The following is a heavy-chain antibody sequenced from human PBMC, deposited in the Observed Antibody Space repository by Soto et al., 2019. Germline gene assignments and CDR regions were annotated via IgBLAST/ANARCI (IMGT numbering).Heavy chain of an antibody. J-gene: IGHJ5*02. V-gene: IGHV4-34*01. CDR2: INHSGST. CDR1: GGSFSGYY. Sequence: SETLSLTCAVYGGSFSGYYWSWIRQPPGKGLEWIGEINHSGSTNYNPSLKSRVTISVDTSKNQFSLKLSSVTAADTAVYYCARDGPKHYDFWSGYYNWFDPWGQGTLVTVS. CDR3: ARDGPKHYDFWSGYYNWFDP. D-gene: IGHD3-3*01.